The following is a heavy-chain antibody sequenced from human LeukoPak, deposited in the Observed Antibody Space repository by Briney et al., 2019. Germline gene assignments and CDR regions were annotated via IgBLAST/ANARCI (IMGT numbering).Heavy chain of an antibody. CDR1: GYSFTNYW. CDR2: IYPGDSES. D-gene: IGHD2-21*02. Sequence: GKSLQISCNGSGYSFTNYWIAWVRQMPGKGLEWMGIIYPGDSESRYSPSFQGQVTFSADKSINTAYLQWSSLKASDTAMYYCARLDSGGDCCAYWGQGTLVTVSS. CDR3: ARLDSGGDCCAY. J-gene: IGHJ4*02. V-gene: IGHV5-51*01.